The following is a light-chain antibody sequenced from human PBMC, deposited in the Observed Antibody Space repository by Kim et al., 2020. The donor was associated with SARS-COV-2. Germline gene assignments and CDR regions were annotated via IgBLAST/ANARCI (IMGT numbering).Light chain of an antibody. V-gene: IGKV4-1*01. Sequence: ATINCKSSQSVLYSSNNKNYVPWYQQKPGQPPKLLIYWASTRESGVPDRFSGSGSGTDFTLTISSLQAEDVAVYYCQQYYSTPRTFGQGTKVEIK. CDR2: WAS. J-gene: IGKJ1*01. CDR3: QQYYSTPRT. CDR1: QSVLYSSNNKNY.